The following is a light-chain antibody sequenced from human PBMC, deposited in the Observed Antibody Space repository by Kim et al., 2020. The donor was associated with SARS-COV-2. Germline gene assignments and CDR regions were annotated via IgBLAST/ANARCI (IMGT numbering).Light chain of an antibody. CDR3: EQYYSYST. V-gene: IGKV1-5*03. J-gene: IGKJ2*01. CDR1: QNIVTS. Sequence: DIQMTQSPSALSASVGDRITITCRASQNIVTSLAWFQQKSGKAPKVLIYRASSLESGVPSRFSGSGSGTEFTLTISSLQPDDFATYYCEQYYSYSTFGQGTKLEF. CDR2: RAS.